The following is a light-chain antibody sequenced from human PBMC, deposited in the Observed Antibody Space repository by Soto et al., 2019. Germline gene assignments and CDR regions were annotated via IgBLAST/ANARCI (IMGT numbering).Light chain of an antibody. V-gene: IGKV1-27*01. CDR1: QGIAPY. Sequence: DVQMTQSPSSLSAFVGDRVTITCRASQGIAPYVAWFQQKPGKVPKLLIYATSTLQSGGPSRFSGSGSGTDFTLTISSLQPEDVATYYCQKYNSAPLTFGGGTKVEIK. CDR2: ATS. CDR3: QKYNSAPLT. J-gene: IGKJ4*01.